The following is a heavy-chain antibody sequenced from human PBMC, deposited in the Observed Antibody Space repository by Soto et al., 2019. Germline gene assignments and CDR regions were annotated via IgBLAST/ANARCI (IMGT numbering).Heavy chain of an antibody. J-gene: IGHJ4*02. CDR1: GVSMNNTSYY. CDR3: ARHGSY. CDR2: IYFSGST. V-gene: IGHV4-39*01. Sequence: KPSETLSLTCTVSGVSMNNTSYYWGWIRQSPGKGLEWIGTIYFSGSTFYNPSLKSRLTISIDRSKNQFSLRLTSVTAADTAVYYCARHGSYWGQGTLVTVSS.